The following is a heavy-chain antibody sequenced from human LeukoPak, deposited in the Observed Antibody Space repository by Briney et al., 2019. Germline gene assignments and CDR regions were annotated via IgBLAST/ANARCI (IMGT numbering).Heavy chain of an antibody. V-gene: IGHV4-61*01. J-gene: IGHJ4*02. CDR1: GVSVSGGRYY. D-gene: IGHD3-16*01. CDR2: ISDSGST. CDR3: ATFKGGVAAY. Sequence: SETLSLTCTVSGVSVSGGRYYWSWIRQSPGEGLEVIGYISDSGSTNYNPSLKSRVTISVDTSKNQFSPKLTSVTAADTAVYYCATFKGGVAAYWGQGTLVTVSS.